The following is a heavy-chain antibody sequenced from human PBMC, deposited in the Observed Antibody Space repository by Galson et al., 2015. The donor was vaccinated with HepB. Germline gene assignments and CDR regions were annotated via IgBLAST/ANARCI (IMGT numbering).Heavy chain of an antibody. V-gene: IGHV1-2*02. Sequence: SVKVSCKASGYTFTGYYMHWVRQAPGQGLEWMGWINPNSGGTNYAQKFQGRVTMTRGTSISTAYMELSRLRSDDTAVYYCARDRLRLGELSFLWGQGTLVTVSS. CDR3: ARDRLRLGELSFL. D-gene: IGHD3-16*02. J-gene: IGHJ4*02. CDR1: GYTFTGYY. CDR2: INPNSGGT.